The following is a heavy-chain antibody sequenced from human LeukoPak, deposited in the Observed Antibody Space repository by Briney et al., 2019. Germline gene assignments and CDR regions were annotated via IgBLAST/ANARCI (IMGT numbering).Heavy chain of an antibody. CDR3: AKDDERGCSSTSCYKWFDP. J-gene: IGHJ5*02. CDR1: GFTFSSYA. V-gene: IGHV3-23*01. CDR2: IRGRGDNT. Sequence: GGSLRLSCAASGFTFSSYAMSWVRQAPGKGLEWVSSIRGRGDNTYYADSVKGRFTISRDNSKNTLYLQMNSLRAEDTAVYYCAKDDERGCSSTSCYKWFDPWGQGTLVTVSS. D-gene: IGHD2-2*02.